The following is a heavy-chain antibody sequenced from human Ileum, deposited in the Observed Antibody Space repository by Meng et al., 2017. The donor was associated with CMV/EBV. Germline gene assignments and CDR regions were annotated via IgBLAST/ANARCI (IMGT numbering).Heavy chain of an antibody. Sequence: GGSFSGCYGGWIRRPPRKGLEWIGEINHSRSTNYNPTLKSQVTISVDTSKNQFSLKLSSVTAADTAVYYCARGLIAARPKGARYFDLWGRGTLVTVSS. CDR2: INHSRST. D-gene: IGHD6-6*01. V-gene: IGHV4-34*01. J-gene: IGHJ2*01. CDR1: GGSFSGCY. CDR3: ARGLIAARPKGARYFDL.